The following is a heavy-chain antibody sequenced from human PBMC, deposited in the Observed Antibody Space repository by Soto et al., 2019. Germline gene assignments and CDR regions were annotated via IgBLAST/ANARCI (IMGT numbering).Heavy chain of an antibody. CDR3: ARQADVVVPAAIGYYYGMDV. D-gene: IGHD2-2*02. J-gene: IGHJ6*02. CDR2: IYPGDSDT. CDR1: GYSFTSYW. Sequence: PGESLKISCKGSGYSFTSYWIGWVRQMPGKGLEWMGIIYPGDSDTRYSPSFQGQVTISADKSISTAYLQWSSLKASDTAMYYCARQADVVVPAAIGYYYGMDVWGQGTTVTVSS. V-gene: IGHV5-51*01.